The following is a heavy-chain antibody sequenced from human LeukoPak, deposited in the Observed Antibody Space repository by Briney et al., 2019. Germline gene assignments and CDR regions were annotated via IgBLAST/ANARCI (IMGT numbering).Heavy chain of an antibody. CDR1: GGSFSGYY. D-gene: IGHD6-13*01. Sequence: SETLSLTCAVYGGSFSGYYWSWIRQPPGKGLEWIGEINHSGSTNYNPSLKSRVTISVDTSKNQFSLKLSSVTAADTAVYYCARGYSSSWYEDWFDLWGQGTLVTVSS. CDR2: INHSGST. CDR3: ARGYSSSWYEDWFDL. J-gene: IGHJ5*02. V-gene: IGHV4-34*01.